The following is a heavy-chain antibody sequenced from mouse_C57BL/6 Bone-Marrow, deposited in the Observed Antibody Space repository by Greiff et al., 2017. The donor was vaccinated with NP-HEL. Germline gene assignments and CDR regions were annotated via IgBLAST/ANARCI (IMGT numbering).Heavy chain of an antibody. J-gene: IGHJ3*01. CDR2: ISYDGSN. CDR1: GYSITSGYY. V-gene: IGHV3-6*01. CDR3: ARLYYYGSRAWFAY. Sequence: ESGPGLVKPSQSLSLTCSVTGYSITSGYYWNWIRQFPGNKLEWMGYISYDGSNNYNPSLKNRISITRDTSKNQFFLKLNSVTTEDTATYYCARLYYYGSRAWFAYWGQGTLVTVSA. D-gene: IGHD1-1*01.